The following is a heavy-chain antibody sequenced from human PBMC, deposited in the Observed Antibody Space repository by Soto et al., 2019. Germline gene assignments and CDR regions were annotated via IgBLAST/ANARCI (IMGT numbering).Heavy chain of an antibody. Sequence: QVQLQESGPGLVKPSETLSLTCTVSGGSISSYYWSWIRQPPGKGLEWIGFIFYSGSTSYNPSLKSRVTISIDPSEYQFSLKLNSVTAADTAVYYWASMIGDPVLSFDSWGQGTLFAVSS. CDR3: ASMIGDPVLSFDS. D-gene: IGHD3-10*02. J-gene: IGHJ5*01. V-gene: IGHV4-59*01. CDR1: GGSISSYY. CDR2: IFYSGST.